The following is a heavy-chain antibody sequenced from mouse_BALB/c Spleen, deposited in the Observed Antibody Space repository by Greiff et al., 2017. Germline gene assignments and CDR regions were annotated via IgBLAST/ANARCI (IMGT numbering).Heavy chain of an antibody. Sequence: EVQLQESGAELVKPGASVKLSCTASGFNIKDTYMHWVKQRPEQGLEWIGRIDPANGNTKYDPKFQGKATITADTSSNTAYLQLSSLTSEDTAVYYCAKPFSRGKAYWGQGTLVTVSA. CDR2: IDPANGNT. CDR1: GFNIKDTY. V-gene: IGHV14-3*02. CDR3: AKPFSRGKAY. D-gene: IGHD3-1*01. J-gene: IGHJ3*01.